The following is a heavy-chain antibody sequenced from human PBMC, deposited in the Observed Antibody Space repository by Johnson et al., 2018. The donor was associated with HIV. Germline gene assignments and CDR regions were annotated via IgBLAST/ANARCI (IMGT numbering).Heavy chain of an antibody. V-gene: IGHV3-7*01. CDR2: IKQDGSEK. J-gene: IGHJ3*02. Sequence: MHLVESGGGLVKPGGSLRLSCVGSGFTFSSYWMSWVRQAPGKGLEWVANIKQDGSEKYYVDSVKGRFTISRDNAKNSLYLQMNSLRAEDTAVYYCARDGYSSGWYGNDAFDIWGQGTMVTVSS. CDR1: GFTFSSYW. CDR3: ARDGYSSGWYGNDAFDI. D-gene: IGHD6-19*01.